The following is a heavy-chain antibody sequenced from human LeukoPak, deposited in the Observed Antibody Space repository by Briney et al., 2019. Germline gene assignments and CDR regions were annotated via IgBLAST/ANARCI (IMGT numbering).Heavy chain of an antibody. CDR3: ARDLGAARLPDAFDI. J-gene: IGHJ3*02. D-gene: IGHD6-6*01. Sequence: SETLSLTCAVYGGAFSGYSWSWIRQPPGKGLEWIGYIYYSGSTNYNPSLKSRVTISVDTSKNQFSLKLSSVTAADTAVYYCARDLGAARLPDAFDIWGRGTMVTVSS. CDR1: GGAFSGYS. CDR2: IYYSGST. V-gene: IGHV4-59*01.